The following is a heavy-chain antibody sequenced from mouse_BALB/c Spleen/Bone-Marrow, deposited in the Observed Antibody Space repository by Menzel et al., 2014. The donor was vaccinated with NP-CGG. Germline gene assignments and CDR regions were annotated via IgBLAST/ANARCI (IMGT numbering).Heavy chain of an antibody. V-gene: IGHV14-3*02. CDR1: GFNIKDTY. J-gene: IGHJ3*01. D-gene: IGHD1-1*01. CDR2: IDPANGNT. CDR3: ANYCYGSSLFAY. Sequence: VQLQQSGAELVKPGASVKLSCTASGFNIKDTYMHWVKQRPEQGLEWIGRIDPANGNTKYDPKFQGKATITADTSSNTAYLQLSSITSEDTAVYYCANYCYGSSLFAYWGQGTLVTVSA.